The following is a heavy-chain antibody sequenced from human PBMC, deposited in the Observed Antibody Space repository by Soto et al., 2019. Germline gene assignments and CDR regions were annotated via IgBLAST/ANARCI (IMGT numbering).Heavy chain of an antibody. CDR2: ISGSSSYT. V-gene: IGHV3-21*02. D-gene: IGHD1-26*01. Sequence: EVQLVESGGGLAKPGGSLRLSCVASGFTFSDYSLNWVRQAPGKGLEWVSYISGSSSYTYYAESEQGRFTISRDNVNNILYLHLNSLRPEDTGVYYCAREPRSGGSWGLGTLVTVSS. CDR1: GFTFSDYS. J-gene: IGHJ4*02. CDR3: AREPRSGGS.